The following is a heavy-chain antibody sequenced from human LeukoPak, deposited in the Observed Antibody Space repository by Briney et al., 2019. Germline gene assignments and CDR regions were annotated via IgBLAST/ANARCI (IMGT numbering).Heavy chain of an antibody. V-gene: IGHV4-59*08. CDR3: ARAVSGRFDY. J-gene: IGHJ4*02. CDR1: GGSMSPYH. CDR2: IYYSGST. Sequence: SETLSLTCTVSGGSMSPYHWGWIRQPPGKGLEWTGYIYYSGSTNYNPSLKSRVTISVDTSKNQFSLKLSSVTAADTTIYYCARAVSGRFDYWGQGTLVTVSS. D-gene: IGHD6-19*01.